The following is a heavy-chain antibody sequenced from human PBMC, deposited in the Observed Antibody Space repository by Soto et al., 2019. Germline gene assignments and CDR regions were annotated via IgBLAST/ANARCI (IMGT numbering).Heavy chain of an antibody. CDR3: ARVYSGSYSDS. Sequence: QVQLQESGPGLVKPSGTLSLTCAVSGGSISSNNWWSWVRQPPGKGLEWVGEIFHSGSTHYSPSLKRRVTISVDKSKKYFSLNLTSVTAADPAVYYCARVYSGSYSDSWGQGTLVTVSS. J-gene: IGHJ4*02. D-gene: IGHD1-26*01. CDR1: GGSISSNNW. V-gene: IGHV4-4*02. CDR2: IFHSGST.